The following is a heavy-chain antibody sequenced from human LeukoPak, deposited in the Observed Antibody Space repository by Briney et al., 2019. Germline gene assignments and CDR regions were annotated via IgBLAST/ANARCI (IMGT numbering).Heavy chain of an antibody. CDR3: ARDSGYDILTGYYFNWFDP. Sequence: VASVKVSCKTSGYTFTIYGISWVRQAPGQGLEWMGWISAYNGNTNYAQKLQGRVTMTTDTSTSTAYMELRSLRSDDTAVYYCARDSGYDILTGYYFNWFDPWGQGTLVTVSS. CDR1: GYTFTIYG. CDR2: ISAYNGNT. J-gene: IGHJ5*02. D-gene: IGHD3-9*01. V-gene: IGHV1-18*01.